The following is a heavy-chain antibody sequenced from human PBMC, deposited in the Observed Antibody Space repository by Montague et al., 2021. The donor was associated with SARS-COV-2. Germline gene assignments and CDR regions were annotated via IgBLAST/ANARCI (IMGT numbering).Heavy chain of an antibody. CDR3: AKAEESGNYLSVGLDS. CDR1: GFTFSIYA. J-gene: IGHJ4*02. V-gene: IGHV3-23*01. Sequence: SQRLSCSASGFTFSIYAMSWVRQAPGKGPQWVSTFTGGNTFYADXVKGRFTISRDNYKNTLYLQMNSLGAEDTAIYYCAKAEESGNYLSVGLDSWGPGTLVTVSS. D-gene: IGHD2/OR15-2a*01. CDR2: FTGGNT.